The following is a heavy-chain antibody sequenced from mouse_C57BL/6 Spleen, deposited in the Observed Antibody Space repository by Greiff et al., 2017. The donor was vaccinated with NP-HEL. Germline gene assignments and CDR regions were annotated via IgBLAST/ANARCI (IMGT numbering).Heavy chain of an antibody. Sequence: DVKLQESGPGLVKPSQSLSLTCSVTGYSITSGYYWNWLRQFPGNKLEWMGYISYDGSNNYNPSLKNRISITRDTSKNQFFLKLNSVTTEDTATYYCASLGVVATEYFDVWGTGTTVTVSS. D-gene: IGHD1-1*01. CDR1: GYSITSGYY. V-gene: IGHV3-6*01. CDR2: ISYDGSN. J-gene: IGHJ1*03. CDR3: ASLGVVATEYFDV.